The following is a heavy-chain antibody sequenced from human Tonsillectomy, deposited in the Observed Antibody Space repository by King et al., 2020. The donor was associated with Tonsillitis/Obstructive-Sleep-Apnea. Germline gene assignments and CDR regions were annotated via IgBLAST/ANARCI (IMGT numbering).Heavy chain of an antibody. CDR3: ARQFGYRQGHSFYFYS. V-gene: IGHV4-39*01. CDR1: GGSISSTNYY. J-gene: IGHJ4*02. D-gene: IGHD5-18*01. Sequence: QLQESGPGLVKPSETLSLTCNVSGGSISSTNYYWGWVRQPPGKGLEWIGSFSYTGTTYYNPSLKSRVTGSVDTSKNHFSLKLSSVTAADTAVYYCARQFGYRQGHSFYFYSWGQGSLVTVSS. CDR2: FSYTGTT.